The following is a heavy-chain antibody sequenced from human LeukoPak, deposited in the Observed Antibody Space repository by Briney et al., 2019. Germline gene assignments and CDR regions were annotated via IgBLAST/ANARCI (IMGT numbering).Heavy chain of an antibody. Sequence: GGSLRLSCAASGFTFSIYWMSWVRQAPGKGLEWVANIKQDGSEKYYVDSVKGRFTISRDNAKNSLYLQMDSLRVEDTAVYYCAKGKRYPDYWGQGTLVTVSS. CDR3: AKGKRYPDY. V-gene: IGHV3-7*03. J-gene: IGHJ4*02. D-gene: IGHD1-1*01. CDR2: IKQDGSEK. CDR1: GFTFSIYW.